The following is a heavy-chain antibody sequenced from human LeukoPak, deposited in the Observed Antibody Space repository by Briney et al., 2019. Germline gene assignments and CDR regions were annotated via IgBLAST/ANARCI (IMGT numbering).Heavy chain of an antibody. CDR3: ARDQGSSWFDC. J-gene: IGHJ4*02. CDR1: GGSISSYY. Sequence: PSETLSLTCTVSGGSISSYYWSWIRRPPGKGLEWIGYIYYSGSTNYNPSLKSRVTISVDTSKNQFSLKLSSVTAADTAVYYCARDQGSSWFDCWGQGTLVTVSS. V-gene: IGHV4-59*01. CDR2: IYYSGST. D-gene: IGHD6-13*01.